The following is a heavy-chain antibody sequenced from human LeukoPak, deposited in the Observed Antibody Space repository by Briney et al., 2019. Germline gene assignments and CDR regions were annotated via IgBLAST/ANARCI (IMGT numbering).Heavy chain of an antibody. V-gene: IGHV3-43*01. Sequence: GGSLRLSCAASGFTFDDYTMHWVRQAPGKGLEWVSLISWDGGSTYYADSVKGRFTISRDNSKNSLYLQMNSLRTEDTALYYCAKEEWLRRGFDVGYFDYWGQGTLVTVSS. D-gene: IGHD5-12*01. CDR2: ISWDGGST. CDR1: GFTFDDYT. J-gene: IGHJ4*02. CDR3: AKEEWLRRGFDVGYFDY.